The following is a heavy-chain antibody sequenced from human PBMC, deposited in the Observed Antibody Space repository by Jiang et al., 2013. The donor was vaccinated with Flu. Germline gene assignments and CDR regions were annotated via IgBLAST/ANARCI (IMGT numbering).Heavy chain of an antibody. D-gene: IGHD2-21*01. V-gene: IGHV7-4-1*02. CDR3: ARDCGNDCYSGWYFDL. Sequence: KASGYGFTDYALSWVRQAPGQGLEWMGWINTNTGNPTYAQGFTGRFVFSLDTSVSTAYLQITSLKAEDTAVYYCARDCGNDCYSGWYFDLWGRGTLVSVSS. CDR1: GYGFTDYA. CDR2: INTNTGNP. J-gene: IGHJ2*01.